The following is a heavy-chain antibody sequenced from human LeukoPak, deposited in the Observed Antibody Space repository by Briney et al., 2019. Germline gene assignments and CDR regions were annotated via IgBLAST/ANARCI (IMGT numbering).Heavy chain of an antibody. CDR1: GSTFTVYY. D-gene: IGHD5-18*01. Sequence: GASVTVSFTSSGSTFTVYYMHWVRQAPGQGPDWIGWINPNSGGTNYAQKFQGRVTMTRDTSISTAYMELSRLRSDDTAGYYCARVGYSYGPPDYWGQGTLVTVSS. CDR2: INPNSGGT. J-gene: IGHJ4*02. CDR3: ARVGYSYGPPDY. V-gene: IGHV1-2*02.